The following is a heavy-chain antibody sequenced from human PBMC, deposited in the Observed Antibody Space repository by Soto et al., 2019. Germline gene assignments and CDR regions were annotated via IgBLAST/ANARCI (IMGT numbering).Heavy chain of an antibody. CDR3: ARHRGPGGYNYGTFLDY. Sequence: PGESLKISCQGSGYSFTSYWIGWVRQMPGKGLEWMGIIYPGDSDTRYSPSFQGQVTISADKSISTAYLQWSSLKASDTAMYYCARHRGPGGYNYGTFLDYWGQGTLVTVSS. CDR1: GYSFTSYW. V-gene: IGHV5-51*01. CDR2: IYPGDSDT. J-gene: IGHJ4*02. D-gene: IGHD5-12*01.